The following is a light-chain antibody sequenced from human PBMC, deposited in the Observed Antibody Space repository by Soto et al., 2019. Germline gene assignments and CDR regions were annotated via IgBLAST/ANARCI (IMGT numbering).Light chain of an antibody. CDR3: QQFNSSPFT. V-gene: IGKV1-13*02. CDR2: DAS. J-gene: IGKJ3*01. Sequence: AIQLTQSPSSLSASVGDRVTITCRASQGISSALAWYQQKPGKAPKLQIYDASSLESGVPSRFSGSGSGTDFTLTISSLQPEDFATYYCQQFNSSPFTFGPGTKVDIK. CDR1: QGISSA.